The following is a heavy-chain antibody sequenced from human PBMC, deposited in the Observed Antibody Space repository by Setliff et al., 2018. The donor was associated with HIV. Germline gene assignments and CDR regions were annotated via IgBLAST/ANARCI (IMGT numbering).Heavy chain of an antibody. J-gene: IGHJ3*02. V-gene: IGHV3-48*01. CDR2: ISSSSITT. CDR1: GFTFHTHT. Sequence: GGSLRLSCAASGFTFHTHTINWVRQAPGKGLEWVSYISSSSITTYYADSAKGRFIVSRDNAKSTLFLQMNSLRAEDTAMYYCARTVDYKGLDTWGQGTMVTVSS. CDR3: ARTVDYKGLDT. D-gene: IGHD4-4*01.